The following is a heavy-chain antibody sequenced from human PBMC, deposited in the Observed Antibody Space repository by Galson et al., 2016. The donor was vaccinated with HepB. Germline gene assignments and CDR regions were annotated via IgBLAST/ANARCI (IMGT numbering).Heavy chain of an antibody. CDR1: GFNFGGHG. D-gene: IGHD2-21*02. J-gene: IGHJ4*02. V-gene: IGHV3-30*18. Sequence: SLRLSCAASGFNFGGHGMHWVRQAPGRGLEWAAVISSDERDKQYGDSVKGRFTVSRDNSRNTLFLQMNSLRVEETAIYYYSKLDWGRYCPTDYWGQGTLVTVSS. CDR3: SKLDWGRYCPTDY. CDR2: ISSDERDK.